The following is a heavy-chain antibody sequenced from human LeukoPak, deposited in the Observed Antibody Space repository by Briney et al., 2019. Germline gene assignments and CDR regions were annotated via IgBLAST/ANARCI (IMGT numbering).Heavy chain of an antibody. D-gene: IGHD6-6*01. V-gene: IGHV4-39*07. CDR1: GDSIIGYY. CDR2: IYYTGNT. Sequence: PSETLSLTCSVSGDSIIGYYWGWIRQPPGKGLEWIGNIYYTGNTYYNSSLKSRVTISVDTSKNQFSLRLSSVTAADTAIYYCARGISSSSSSYYYYYYMDVWGKGTTVTVSS. CDR3: ARGISSSSSSYYYYYYMDV. J-gene: IGHJ6*03.